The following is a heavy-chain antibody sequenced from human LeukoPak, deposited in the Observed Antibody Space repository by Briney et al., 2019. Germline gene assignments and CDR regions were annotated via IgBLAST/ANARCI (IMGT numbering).Heavy chain of an antibody. J-gene: IGHJ6*02. CDR1: GGTFSSYA. CDR2: IIPILGIA. Sequence: SVKVSCKASGGTFSSYAISWVRQAPGQGLEWMGRIIPILGIANYAQKFQGRVTITADKSTSTAYMELSSLRSEDTAVYYCARDAAAVVTPYYYGMDVWGQGTTVTVSS. CDR3: ARDAAAVVTPYYYGMDV. D-gene: IGHD3-22*01. V-gene: IGHV1-69*04.